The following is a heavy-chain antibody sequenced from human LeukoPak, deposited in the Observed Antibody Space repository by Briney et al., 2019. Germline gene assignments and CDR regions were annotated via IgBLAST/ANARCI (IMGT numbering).Heavy chain of an antibody. V-gene: IGHV1-69*04. CDR1: GGTFSSYA. J-gene: IGHJ6*02. CDR3: AGAIVVVVAATPSPYYYYGMDV. D-gene: IGHD2-15*01. Sequence: SVKVSCKASGGTFSSYAISWVRQAPGQGLEWMGRIIPILGIANYAQKFQGRVTITADKSTSTAYMELSSLRSEDTAVYYCAGAIVVVVAATPSPYYYYGMDVWGQGTTVTVSS. CDR2: IIPILGIA.